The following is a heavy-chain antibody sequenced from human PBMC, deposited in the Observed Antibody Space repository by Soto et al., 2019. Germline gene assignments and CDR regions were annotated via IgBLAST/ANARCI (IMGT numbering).Heavy chain of an antibody. Sequence: XGTLTLTCAVYGGSFSGYYWSWTRQPPGKGLEWIGEINHSGSTNYNPSLKSRVTISVDTSKNQFSLKLSSVAAADTAVYYCARGLRIAVAGIPRTGINDYWGQGTLVTVSS. CDR1: GGSFSGYY. CDR2: INHSGST. V-gene: IGHV4-34*01. J-gene: IGHJ4*02. D-gene: IGHD6-19*01. CDR3: ARGLRIAVAGIPRTGINDY.